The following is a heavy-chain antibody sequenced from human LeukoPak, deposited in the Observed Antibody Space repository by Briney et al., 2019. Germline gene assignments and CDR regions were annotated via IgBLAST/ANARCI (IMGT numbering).Heavy chain of an antibody. CDR1: GGSIRSSSYY. D-gene: IGHD4-17*01. V-gene: IGHV4-39*07. Sequence: PSETLSLTCSVSGGSIRSSSYYWGWIRQPPGKGLEWIGSIYNSGSTYYNPSLKSRVTISVDTSKNQFSLKLSSVTAADTAVYYCAREGAMTTVTTFLDYWGQGTLVTVSS. CDR3: AREGAMTTVTTFLDY. CDR2: IYNSGST. J-gene: IGHJ4*02.